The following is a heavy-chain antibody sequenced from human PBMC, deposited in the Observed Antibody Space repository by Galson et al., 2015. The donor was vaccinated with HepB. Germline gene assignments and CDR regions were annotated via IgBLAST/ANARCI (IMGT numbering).Heavy chain of an antibody. D-gene: IGHD1-20*01. CDR3: ARSHNWNGGDNGMDV. Sequence: SLRLSCAASGFTLRSYWMHWVRQIPGKGLVWVSRVNGVGSRAYADIAKGRFTISRDDAKNTLYLQMNSLRADDTAVYFCARSHNWNGGDNGMDVWGLGTTVIVSS. J-gene: IGHJ6*02. CDR1: GFTLRSYW. CDR2: VNGVGSR. V-gene: IGHV3-74*01.